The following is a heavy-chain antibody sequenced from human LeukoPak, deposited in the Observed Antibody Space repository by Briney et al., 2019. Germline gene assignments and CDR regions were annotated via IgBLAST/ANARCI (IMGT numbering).Heavy chain of an antibody. J-gene: IGHJ6*02. Sequence: GGSLRLSCAASGFTFSSYAMHWVRQAPGKGLEWVAVISYDGSNKYYADSVKGRFTISRDNSKNTLYLQMNSLRAEDTAVYYCAKRGQYCSSTSCSGMDVWGQGTTVTVSS. CDR1: GFTFSSYA. D-gene: IGHD2-2*01. CDR2: ISYDGSNK. V-gene: IGHV3-30-3*02. CDR3: AKRGQYCSSTSCSGMDV.